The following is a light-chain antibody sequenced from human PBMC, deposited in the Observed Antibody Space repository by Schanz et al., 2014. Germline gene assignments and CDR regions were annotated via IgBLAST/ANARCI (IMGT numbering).Light chain of an antibody. Sequence: QSALTQPPSASGSPGQSVTISCTGTSSDVGGYKYVSWYQQHPGKAPKLMIYDVTKRPSGVPDRFSGAKSGNTASLTVSGLQAEDEAYYYCSSYTSSNTGVFGGGTKLTVL. CDR1: SSDVGGYKY. CDR2: DVT. J-gene: IGLJ3*02. V-gene: IGLV2-8*01. CDR3: SSYTSSNTGV.